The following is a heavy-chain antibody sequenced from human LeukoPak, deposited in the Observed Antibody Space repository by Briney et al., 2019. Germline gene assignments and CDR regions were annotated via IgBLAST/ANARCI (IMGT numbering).Heavy chain of an antibody. Sequence: GPTLLRPTQTLTLTGTFSGFSLSTSGVGVGVGWIRHPPGKALECLTLIYWNDDKHYSPALQTRVSVTKDTSKNQVVLTMTNMDPVDTGTYYCVHSVRAAAGLIDFWGQGTLVTVSS. J-gene: IGHJ4*02. D-gene: IGHD2-15*01. CDR2: IYWNDDK. CDR3: VHSVRAAAGLIDF. CDR1: GFSLSTSGVGVG. V-gene: IGHV2-5*01.